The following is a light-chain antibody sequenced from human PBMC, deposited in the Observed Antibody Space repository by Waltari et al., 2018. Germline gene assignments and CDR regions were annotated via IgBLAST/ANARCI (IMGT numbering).Light chain of an antibody. J-gene: IGKJ5*01. V-gene: IGKV4-1*01. CDR2: WAS. CDR3: QQFYTTPMT. Sequence: DIVMTQSPDSLAVSLGARATINCKSSQSVLYSSNNKNYVAWYQQKPGQPPKLLVDWASTRESGVPDRFSAGGSGTDFTLTISSLQAEDVAVYYCQQFYTTPMTFGQGTRLEIK. CDR1: QSVLYSSNNKNY.